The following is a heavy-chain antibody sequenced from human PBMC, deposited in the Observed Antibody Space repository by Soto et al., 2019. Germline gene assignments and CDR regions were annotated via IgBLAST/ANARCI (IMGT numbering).Heavy chain of an antibody. CDR3: ARVSYDFWSGPTNWFDT. CDR2: ISAYNGNT. V-gene: IGHV1-18*01. Sequence: GASVKVSCKASCYTFTSYGISLFRRAQGQWLEWMGWISAYNGNTNYAQKLQGRVTMTTDTSTSTAYMELRSLRSDDTAVYYCARVSYDFWSGPTNWFDTWGQGTLVTVSS. CDR1: CYTFTSYG. D-gene: IGHD3-3*01. J-gene: IGHJ5*02.